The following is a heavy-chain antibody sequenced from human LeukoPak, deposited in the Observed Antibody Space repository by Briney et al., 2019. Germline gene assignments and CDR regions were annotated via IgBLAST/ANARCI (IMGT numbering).Heavy chain of an antibody. V-gene: IGHV4-59*08. J-gene: IGHJ5*02. CDR1: GGSISSYY. CDR3: ARLGAAVFNWFDP. CDR2: IYYSGST. D-gene: IGHD6-13*01. Sequence: SETLCLTCTVSGGSISSYYWSWIRQPPGKGLEWIGYIYYSGSTNYNPSLKSRVTISVDTSKNQFSLKLSSVTAADTAVYYCARLGAAVFNWFDPWGQGTLVTVSS.